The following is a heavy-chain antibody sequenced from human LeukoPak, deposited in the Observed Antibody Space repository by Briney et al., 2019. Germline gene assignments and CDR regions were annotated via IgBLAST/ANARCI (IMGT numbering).Heavy chain of an antibody. CDR2: ISGSGGST. J-gene: IGHJ4*02. Sequence: GGSLRLSCAASGFTFSSYAMSWVRQAPGKGLEWVSAISGSGGSTYYADSVKGRFTISRDNSKNTLYLQMNSLRAEDTAVYYCARGRKRITMIVVVPFDYWGQGTLVTVSS. CDR3: ARGRKRITMIVVVPFDY. V-gene: IGHV3-23*01. CDR1: GFTFSSYA. D-gene: IGHD3-22*01.